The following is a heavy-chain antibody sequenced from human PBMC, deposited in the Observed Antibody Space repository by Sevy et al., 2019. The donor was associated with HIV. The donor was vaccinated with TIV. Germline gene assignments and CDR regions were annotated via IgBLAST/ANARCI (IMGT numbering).Heavy chain of an antibody. J-gene: IGHJ6*02. CDR3: ARGKAAIPGYYYGMDV. Sequence: GGSLRLSCAASGFTFSSYGMHWVRQTPTKGLEWMAVIWYDGSNKNYADSVKGRFTISRDNSKNTLDLQMNSLRPEDTAVYYCARGKAAIPGYYYGMDVWGQGTTVTVSS. CDR2: IWYDGSNK. D-gene: IGHD5-18*01. CDR1: GFTFSSYG. V-gene: IGHV3-33*08.